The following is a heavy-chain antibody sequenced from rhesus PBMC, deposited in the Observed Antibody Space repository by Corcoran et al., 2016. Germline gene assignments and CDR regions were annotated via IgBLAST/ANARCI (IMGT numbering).Heavy chain of an antibody. CDR2: IYGSSTTT. J-gene: IGHJ4*01. CDR1: GGSISASYR. V-gene: IGHV4S10*01. Sequence: QVQLQESGPGVVKPSETLSLTCAVSGGSISASYRWSWIRQPPGKGLEWIGYIYGSSTTTNYNPSPKSRVTISKDPSKNQFSLKRGSGTAADTAVYYGARGGGLGSLCDWGQGVLVTVSS. D-gene: IGHD3-34*01. CDR3: ARGGGLGSLCD.